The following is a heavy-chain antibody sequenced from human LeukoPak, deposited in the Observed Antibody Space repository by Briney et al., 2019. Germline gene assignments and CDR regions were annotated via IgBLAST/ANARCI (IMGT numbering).Heavy chain of an antibody. CDR3: ARGYGTFDF. V-gene: IGHV4-59*04. J-gene: IGHJ4*02. CDR1: GGSINSYY. CDR2: IYHSGRT. Sequence: PSETLSLTCTVSGGSINSYYWSWIRQPPGKGLEWMGYIYHSGRTYYNPSLKSRVTMSVDRSKNHFPLKLNSVTAADTAVYYCARGYGTFDFWGQGILVTVSS. D-gene: IGHD5-18*01.